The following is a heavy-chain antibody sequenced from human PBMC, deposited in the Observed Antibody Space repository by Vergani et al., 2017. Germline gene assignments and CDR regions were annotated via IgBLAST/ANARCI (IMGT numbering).Heavy chain of an antibody. CDR2: IYPADSDT. CDR1: EYSFGNYW. D-gene: IGHD1-26*01. Sequence: EVELVQSGPEMRKPGESLKISCKGSEYSFGNYWIGWVRQMPGKGLEWMGIIYPADSDTRYSPSFQGQVTISADKSISTAYLQWSSLKASDTAMYYCARLXRVGATTYWYFDLWGRGTLVTVSS. CDR3: ARLXRVGATTYWYFDL. J-gene: IGHJ2*01. V-gene: IGHV5-51*03.